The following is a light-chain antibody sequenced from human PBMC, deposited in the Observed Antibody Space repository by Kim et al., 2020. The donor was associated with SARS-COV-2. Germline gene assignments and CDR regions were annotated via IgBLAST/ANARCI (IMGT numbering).Light chain of an antibody. CDR2: AAS. V-gene: IGKV1-12*01. CDR1: QGIDSW. J-gene: IGKJ4*01. CDR3: QLANTFPLT. Sequence: ASVGDRVTITLQASQGIDSWLAWYQQQPGKAPKLLIYAASSLQSGVPSRFSGSGFATDFTLTISDLRPEDFGTYYCQLANTFPLTVGGGTKVDI.